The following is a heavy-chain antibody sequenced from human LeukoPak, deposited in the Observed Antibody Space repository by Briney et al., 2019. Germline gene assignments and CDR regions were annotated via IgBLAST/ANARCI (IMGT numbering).Heavy chain of an antibody. J-gene: IGHJ4*02. Sequence: ASVKVSCKASGYTFTSYYMHWVRQAPGQGLEWMGIINPSGGDTSYARKFQGRLTMTRDTSTNTVYMELTSLRSEDTAVYYCAREVMDNLRFDYWGQGTLVTVSS. CDR1: GYTFTSYY. CDR2: INPSGGDT. D-gene: IGHD1-14*01. V-gene: IGHV1-46*01. CDR3: AREVMDNLRFDY.